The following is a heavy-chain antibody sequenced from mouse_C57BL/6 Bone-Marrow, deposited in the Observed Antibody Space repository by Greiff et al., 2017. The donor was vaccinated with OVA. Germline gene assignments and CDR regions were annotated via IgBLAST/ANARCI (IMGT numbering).Heavy chain of an antibody. CDR3: ARGTTVVARRYFDV. Sequence: EVQLQQSGPELVKPGASVKISCKASGYTFTDYYMNWVKQSHGKSLEWIGDINPNNGGTSYNQKFKGKATLTVDKSSSTAYMELRSLTSEDSAVYYCARGTTVVARRYFDVWGTGTTVTVSS. J-gene: IGHJ1*03. CDR1: GYTFTDYY. D-gene: IGHD1-1*01. CDR2: INPNNGGT. V-gene: IGHV1-26*01.